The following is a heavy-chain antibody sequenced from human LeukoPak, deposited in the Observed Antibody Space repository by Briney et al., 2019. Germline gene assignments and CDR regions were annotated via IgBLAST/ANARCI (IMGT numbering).Heavy chain of an antibody. D-gene: IGHD3-10*01. J-gene: IGHJ4*02. CDR1: GFSFDDYG. V-gene: IGHV3-20*04. Sequence: GGSLRLSCAASGFSFDDYGMSWVRQAPGQGLEWVSGINWNGGSTGYADSVKGRFTISRDNAKNSLYLQMSSLRAEDTALYYCARGFLADLSMVWVDYWGQGTLVTVSS. CDR3: ARGFLADLSMVWVDY. CDR2: INWNGGST.